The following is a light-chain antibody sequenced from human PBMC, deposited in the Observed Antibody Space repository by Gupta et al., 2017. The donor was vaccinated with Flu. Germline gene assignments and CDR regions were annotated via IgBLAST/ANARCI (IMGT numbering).Light chain of an antibody. J-gene: IGKJ5*01. Sequence: ATLSVSSGESATLSCRASQSVSSDFAWYQQKPGQAPRLLLYCAATRATDIPARFSGSGSGTDFTLTISSLQSEDFAVYYCQQYNNWPPITFGQGTRLEIK. CDR3: QQYNNWPPIT. CDR2: CAA. CDR1: QSVSSD. V-gene: IGKV3-15*01.